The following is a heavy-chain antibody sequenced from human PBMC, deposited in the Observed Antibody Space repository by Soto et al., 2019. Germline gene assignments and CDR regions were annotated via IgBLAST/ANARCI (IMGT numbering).Heavy chain of an antibody. CDR2: IYYTGHT. V-gene: IGHV4-31*03. CDR1: GVSINSVGYY. J-gene: IGHJ3*02. CDR3: AIGSQLERDALDI. D-gene: IGHD1-1*01. Sequence: QVQLQESGPGLVKPSQTLSLTCSVSGVSINSVGYYWSWISHHPGKGLEWIGYIYYTGHTFYNASLKRRVAMSLDTSKNQFSLKLSSVPAADTAVYYCAIGSQLERDALDIWGQGTMVTVS.